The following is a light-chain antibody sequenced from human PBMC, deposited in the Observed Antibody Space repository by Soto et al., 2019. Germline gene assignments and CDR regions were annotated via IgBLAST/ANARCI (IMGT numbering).Light chain of an antibody. CDR2: GAS. Sequence: EIVLTQSPGTLSLSPGERATLSCRASQSVSSSYLAWYQQKPGQAPRLLIYGASSRATGSPDRFSGSGSVTDLTLTISRLAADDCAVYYCQQYGSSPKYTFGQGTKLEIK. CDR1: QSVSSSY. J-gene: IGKJ2*01. V-gene: IGKV3-20*01. CDR3: QQYGSSPKYT.